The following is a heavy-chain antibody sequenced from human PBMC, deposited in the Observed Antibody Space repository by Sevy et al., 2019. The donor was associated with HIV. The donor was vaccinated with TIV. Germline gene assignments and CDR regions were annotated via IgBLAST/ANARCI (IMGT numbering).Heavy chain of an antibody. V-gene: IGHV6-1*01. CDR3: ARWPIAAAGAYSDY. J-gene: IGHJ4*02. CDR1: GDSVSSNSAA. CDR2: TYYRSKWYN. Sequence: SETLSLTWAISGDSVSSNSAAWNWIRQSPSRGLEWLGRTYYRSKWYNDYAVSVKSRITINPDTSKNQFSLQLNSVTPEDTAVYYCARWPIAAAGAYSDYWGQGTLVTVSS. D-gene: IGHD6-13*01.